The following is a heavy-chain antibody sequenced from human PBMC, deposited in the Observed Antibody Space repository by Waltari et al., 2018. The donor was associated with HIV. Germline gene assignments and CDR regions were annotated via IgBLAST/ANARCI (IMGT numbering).Heavy chain of an antibody. CDR1: AGTFSSYA. CDR3: ARDGGDYYDSSGYRGAFDI. Sequence: QVQLVQSGAEVKKPGSSVKVSCKASAGTFSSYASSRVRQDHGQELEWMGGIIPIFGTANYAQKFQGRVTITADESTSTAYMELSSLRSEDTAVYYCARDGGDYYDSSGYRGAFDIWGQGTMVTVSS. V-gene: IGHV1-69*01. J-gene: IGHJ3*02. D-gene: IGHD3-22*01. CDR2: IIPIFGTA.